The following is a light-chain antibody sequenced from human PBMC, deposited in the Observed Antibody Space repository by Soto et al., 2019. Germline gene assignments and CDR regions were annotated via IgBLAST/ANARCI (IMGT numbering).Light chain of an antibody. Sequence: QSVLTQPPSMAGAPGQRVTICCTGSISNIGARYDVHWYQQLPGTAPKLLIYGNSNRPSGVPDRFSGSKSGTSASLAITGLQAEDEADYYCQSYDSSLSAHVFGTGTKVTVL. CDR2: GNS. V-gene: IGLV1-40*01. CDR3: QSYDSSLSAHV. J-gene: IGLJ1*01. CDR1: ISNIGARYD.